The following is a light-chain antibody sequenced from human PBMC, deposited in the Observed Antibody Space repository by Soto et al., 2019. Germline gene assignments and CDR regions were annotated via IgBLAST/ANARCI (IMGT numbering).Light chain of an antibody. Sequence: QPVLTQPPSASGTPGQRVTISCSGSSSNIESNTVNWYQQLPGTAPKLLVYSNNHRPSGVPDRFSGSKSGTSASLAISGLQSEDEADYYCAAWDDRLNGYVFGTGTKVTVL. J-gene: IGLJ1*01. V-gene: IGLV1-44*01. CDR1: SSNIESNT. CDR2: SNN. CDR3: AAWDDRLNGYV.